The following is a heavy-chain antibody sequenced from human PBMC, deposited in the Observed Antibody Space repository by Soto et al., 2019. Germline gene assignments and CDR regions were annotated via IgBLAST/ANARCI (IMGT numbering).Heavy chain of an antibody. J-gene: IGHJ4*02. Sequence: QVQLQESGPGLVKPSETLSLTCTVSGGSISSYYWSWIRQPPGKGLEWIGYIYYSGSTNYNPSLKRRVTISVDTSNNQFTLQLSSVTAADTAVYYCARRYGSCFDYWGQGTLVTVSS. CDR2: IYYSGST. V-gene: IGHV4-59*08. CDR1: GGSISSYY. D-gene: IGHD5-18*01. CDR3: ARRYGSCFDY.